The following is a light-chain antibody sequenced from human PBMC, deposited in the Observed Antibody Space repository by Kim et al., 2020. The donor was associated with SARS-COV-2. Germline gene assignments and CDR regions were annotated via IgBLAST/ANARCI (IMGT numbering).Light chain of an antibody. CDR3: QQYNNWPYT. J-gene: IGKJ2*01. Sequence: SLAPGERATLSGRASQSVNSYLAWYQQKPGQAPRLLIYAASTRATGIPARFSGSGSGTEFTLTISSLQSEDFAVYHCQQYNNWPYTFGQGTKLEIK. CDR2: AAS. CDR1: QSVNSY. V-gene: IGKV3-15*01.